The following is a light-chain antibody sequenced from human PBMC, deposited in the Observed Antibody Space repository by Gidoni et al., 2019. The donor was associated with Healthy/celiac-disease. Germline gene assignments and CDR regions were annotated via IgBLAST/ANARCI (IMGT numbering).Light chain of an antibody. CDR3: QSYDSSLSAF. CDR1: SSNIGADYD. J-gene: IGLJ1*01. Sequence: QSVLTQPPSVSGAPGQRVTISCTGSSSNIGADYDVHWYQPLPGTATNLLIYGNSNRPSGVPDRFSGSKSGTSASLAITARQAEDEADYYCQSYDSSLSAFFGTGTKVTVL. CDR2: GNS. V-gene: IGLV1-40*01.